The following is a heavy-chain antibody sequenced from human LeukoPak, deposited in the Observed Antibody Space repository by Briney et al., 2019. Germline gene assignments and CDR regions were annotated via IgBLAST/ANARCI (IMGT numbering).Heavy chain of an antibody. Sequence: ASVKVSCKVSGYTLTELSIHWVRQAPGKGLEWMGGFDPGDGETIYAQKFQGRVTMTEDTSTDTAYMELSSLRSEDTAVYYCVTLGWFGEAYGMDVWGQGTTVTVSS. D-gene: IGHD3-10*01. J-gene: IGHJ6*02. CDR2: FDPGDGET. CDR3: VTLGWFGEAYGMDV. V-gene: IGHV1-24*01. CDR1: GYTLTELS.